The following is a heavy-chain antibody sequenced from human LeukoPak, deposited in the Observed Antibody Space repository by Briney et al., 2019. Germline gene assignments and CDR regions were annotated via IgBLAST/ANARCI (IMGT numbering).Heavy chain of an antibody. Sequence: GGSLRLSCAASGFTFSNYGMNWVRQAPGKGLEWVSAISGSGGSTYYADSVKGRFTISRDNSKNTLYLQMNSLRAEDTAVYYCAKPALYYYDSSGYFFDYWGQGTLVTVSS. CDR2: ISGSGGST. J-gene: IGHJ4*02. V-gene: IGHV3-23*01. CDR3: AKPALYYYDSSGYFFDY. CDR1: GFTFSNYG. D-gene: IGHD3-22*01.